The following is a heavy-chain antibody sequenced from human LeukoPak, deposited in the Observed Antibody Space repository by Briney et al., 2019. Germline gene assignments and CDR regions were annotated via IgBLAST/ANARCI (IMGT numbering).Heavy chain of an antibody. D-gene: IGHD1/OR15-1a*01. J-gene: IGHJ4*02. Sequence: PGESLKISCQGSGSRFSNYWITWVRQLPGKGLEWMGIIYPTDSDTKYSPSFQGQVTISADKSITTAYLQWSSLQASDTAMYYCARQTATTTFDYWGQGTLVTVSS. V-gene: IGHV5-51*01. CDR1: GSRFSNYW. CDR3: ARQTATTTFDY. CDR2: IYPTDSDT.